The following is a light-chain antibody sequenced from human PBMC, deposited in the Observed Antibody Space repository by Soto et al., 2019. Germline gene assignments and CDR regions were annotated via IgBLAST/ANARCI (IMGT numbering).Light chain of an antibody. V-gene: IGKV1D-12*01. J-gene: IGKJ2*01. CDR2: AAS. CDR1: QDISTW. Sequence: IQMTQSPSAVSASVGDRVTITCRASQDISTWLAWYQQKPGKAPNFLIYAASTLQSGVPSRFSGSGSGTEFTLTISSLQPEDFATYYCQQASRFPPAFGQGTKVDIK. CDR3: QQASRFPPA.